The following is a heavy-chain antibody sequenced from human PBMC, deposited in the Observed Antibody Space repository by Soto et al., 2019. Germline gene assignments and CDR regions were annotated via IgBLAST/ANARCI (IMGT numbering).Heavy chain of an antibody. V-gene: IGHV4-31*03. CDR3: ARGPTYYYDSSAKD. Sequence: QVQLQESGPGLVKPSQTLSLTCTVSGGSISSGGDYWSWIRQHPGKGLEWIGYIYYSGSTYYNPSLKSRVTISVDTSKNQFPPKLSSVTDADTAVYYCARGPTYYYDSSAKDWGQGTLVTVSS. CDR2: IYYSGST. CDR1: GGSISSGGDY. D-gene: IGHD3-22*01. J-gene: IGHJ4*02.